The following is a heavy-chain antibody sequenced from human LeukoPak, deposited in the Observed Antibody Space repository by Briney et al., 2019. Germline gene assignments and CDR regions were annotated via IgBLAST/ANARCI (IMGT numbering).Heavy chain of an antibody. V-gene: IGHV4-61*02. D-gene: IGHD5-18*01. CDR3: ARGEIQLWSYFDY. J-gene: IGHJ4*02. CDR2: LYISGST. Sequence: SETLSLTCTVSGDSVNSGNFYWSWIRQPAGKGLEWIGRLYISGSTNYNPSLKSRVIISVDTSKNQFSLKLSSVTAAGTAVYYCARGEIQLWSYFDYWGQGMLVTVSS. CDR1: GDSVNSGNFY.